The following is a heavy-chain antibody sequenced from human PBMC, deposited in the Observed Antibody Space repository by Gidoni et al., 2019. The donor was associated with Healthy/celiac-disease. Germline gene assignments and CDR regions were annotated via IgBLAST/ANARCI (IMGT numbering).Heavy chain of an antibody. J-gene: IGHJ2*01. D-gene: IGHD6-19*01. V-gene: IGHV2-5*02. CDR1: GFSLSTSGVG. CDR2: IYWDDDK. CDR3: AHSTSLGSGWYSFWYFDL. Sequence: QITLKESGPTLVKPTQTLTLTCTFSGFSLSTSGVGVGWIRQPPGKALEWLALIYWDDDKRYSPSLKSRLTITKDTSKNQVVLTMTNMDPVDTATYYCAHSTSLGSGWYSFWYFDLWGRGTLVTVSS.